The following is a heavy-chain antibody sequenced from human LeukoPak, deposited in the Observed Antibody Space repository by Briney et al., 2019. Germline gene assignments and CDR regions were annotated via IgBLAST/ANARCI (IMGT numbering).Heavy chain of an antibody. D-gene: IGHD2-15*01. CDR3: ARTTCSGGTCSVSFDS. CDR2: TYYRSKWYN. J-gene: IGHJ4*02. CDR1: GDSVSSNSAA. Sequence: SQTLSLTCAISGDSVSSNSAAWNWIRQSPSRGLEWLGSTYYRSKWYNNYAVSVKSRITVNPDTSKNQLSLQLNSVTPEDTAVYYCARTTCSGGTCSVSFDSWGQGTPVTVSS. V-gene: IGHV6-1*01.